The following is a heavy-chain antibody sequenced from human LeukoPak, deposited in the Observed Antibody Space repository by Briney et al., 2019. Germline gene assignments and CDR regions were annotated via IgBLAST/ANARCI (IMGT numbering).Heavy chain of an antibody. CDR3: ARDLGSTPGKDGMDV. CDR1: GFTFSSYS. Sequence: GGSLRLSCAASGFTFSSYSMNWVRQAPGKGLEWVSYFSSSSTIYYADSVKGRFTISRDNAKNSLYLQMNSLRAEDTAVYYCARDLGSTPGKDGMDVWGQGTTVTVSS. J-gene: IGHJ6*02. D-gene: IGHD1-14*01. V-gene: IGHV3-48*04. CDR2: FSSSSTI.